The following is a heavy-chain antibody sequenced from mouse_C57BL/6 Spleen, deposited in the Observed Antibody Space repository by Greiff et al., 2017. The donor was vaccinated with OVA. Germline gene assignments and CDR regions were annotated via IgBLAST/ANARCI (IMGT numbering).Heavy chain of an antibody. CDR3: ARDDQLRPLLRVCLVY. V-gene: IGHV1-22*01. D-gene: IGHD3-2*02. Sequence: EVQLQQSGPELVKPGASVKMSCKASGYTFTDYNMHWVKQSHGKSLEWIGYINPNNGGTSYNQKFKGKATLTVNKSSSTAYMELRSLTSEDSAVYYCARDDQLRPLLRVCLVYWGQGTLVTVSA. CDR2: INPNNGGT. J-gene: IGHJ3*01. CDR1: GYTFTDYN.